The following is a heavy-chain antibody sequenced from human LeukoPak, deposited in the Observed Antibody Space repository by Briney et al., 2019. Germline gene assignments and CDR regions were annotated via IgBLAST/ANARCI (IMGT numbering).Heavy chain of an antibody. CDR2: INHDGSEK. Sequence: GGSLRLSCAASGFTFSGYWMTWVRRVPGKGLEWGANINHDGSEKYYVDSVKGRFTISRDNAKNSLYLQMNSLRAEDTALYHCARAISPDYWGHGTLVTVSS. J-gene: IGHJ4*01. D-gene: IGHD2-2*02. V-gene: IGHV3-7*01. CDR1: GFTFSGYW. CDR3: ARAISPDY.